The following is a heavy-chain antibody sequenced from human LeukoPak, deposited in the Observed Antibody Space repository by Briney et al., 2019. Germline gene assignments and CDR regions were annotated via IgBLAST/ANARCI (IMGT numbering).Heavy chain of an antibody. CDR1: GGSISSGGYY. CDR3: AREGSGHFDY. Sequence: SQTLSLTCTVSGGSISSGGYYWSWIRQHPGKGLEWIGYIYYSGSTYYNPSLKSRVTMSVDTSKNQFSLKLSSVTAADTAVYYCAREGSGHFDYWGQGTLVTVSS. CDR2: IYYSGST. J-gene: IGHJ4*02. V-gene: IGHV4-31*03. D-gene: IGHD2-15*01.